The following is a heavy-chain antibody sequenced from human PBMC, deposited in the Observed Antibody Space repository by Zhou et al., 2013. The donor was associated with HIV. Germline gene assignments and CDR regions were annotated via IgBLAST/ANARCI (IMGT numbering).Heavy chain of an antibody. CDR3: ATGPLKDRVPFDY. J-gene: IGHJ4*02. CDR1: GYIFTSYG. CDR2: ISAYNGDT. V-gene: IGHV1-18*01. D-gene: IGHD2-15*01. Sequence: QVQLVQSGADVKKPGASVKVSCKASGYIFTSYGINWVRQAPGQGLEWMGWISAYNGDTDYAQKFQGRVTMTTDTSTSTTYMELRSLRSDDTAVYYCATGPLKDRVPFDYWGQGTLVTVSS.